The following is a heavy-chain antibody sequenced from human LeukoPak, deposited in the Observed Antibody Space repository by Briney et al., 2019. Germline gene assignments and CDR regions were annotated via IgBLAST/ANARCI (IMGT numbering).Heavy chain of an antibody. D-gene: IGHD3-10*01. Sequence: ASVKVSCKASGGTFSSYAISWVRQAPGQGLEWMGRIIPILGIANYAQKFQGRVTTTADKSTSTAYMELSSLRSEDTAVYYCAREERFGEYPFDYWGQGTLVTVSS. CDR3: AREERFGEYPFDY. V-gene: IGHV1-69*04. CDR1: GGTFSSYA. CDR2: IIPILGIA. J-gene: IGHJ4*02.